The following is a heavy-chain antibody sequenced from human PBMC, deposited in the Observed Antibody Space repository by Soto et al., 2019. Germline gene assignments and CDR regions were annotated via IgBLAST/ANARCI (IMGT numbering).Heavy chain of an antibody. V-gene: IGHV3-53*01. J-gene: IGHJ6*02. CDR2: IYSGGST. CDR1: GFTFSSRP. Sequence: GGSLRLSCAASGFTFSSRPMTWVRQAPGKGLEWVSVIYSGGSTYYADSVKGRFTISRDNSKNTLYLQMNSLRAEDTAVYYCARDLKGYCSSTSCSYYYYGMDVWGQGTTVTVSS. CDR3: ARDLKGYCSSTSCSYYYYGMDV. D-gene: IGHD2-2*01.